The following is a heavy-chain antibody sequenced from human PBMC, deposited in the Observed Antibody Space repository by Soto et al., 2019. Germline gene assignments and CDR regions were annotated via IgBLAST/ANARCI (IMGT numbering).Heavy chain of an antibody. CDR3: ARELGYCSSTSCYAPPYNWFDP. J-gene: IGHJ5*02. V-gene: IGHV3-48*03. CDR2: ISSSGSTI. CDR1: GFTFSSYE. D-gene: IGHD2-2*01. Sequence: PGGSLRLSCAASGFTFSSYEMNWVRQAPGKGLEWVSYISSSGSTIYYADSVKGRFTISRDNAKNSLYLQMNSLRAEDTAVYYCARELGYCSSTSCYAPPYNWFDPWGQGTLVTVSS.